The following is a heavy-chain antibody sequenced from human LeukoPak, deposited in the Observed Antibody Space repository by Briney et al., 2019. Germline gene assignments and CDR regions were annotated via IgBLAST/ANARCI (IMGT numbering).Heavy chain of an antibody. Sequence: GGSLRLSCAISGFTVSSNYMSWVRQAPGKGLQWVSVIYSGGNTYYADSVKGRFTISRDNSKNTLYLQMSSLRAEDTAVYYCARDPNFRGGLFDIWGQGTMVTVSS. CDR2: IYSGGNT. J-gene: IGHJ3*02. V-gene: IGHV3-66*01. CDR3: ARDPNFRGGLFDI. D-gene: IGHD3-10*01. CDR1: GFTVSSNY.